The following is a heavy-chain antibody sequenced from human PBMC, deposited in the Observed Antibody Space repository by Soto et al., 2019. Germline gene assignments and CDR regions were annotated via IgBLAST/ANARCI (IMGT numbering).Heavy chain of an antibody. D-gene: IGHD4-17*01. J-gene: IGHJ4*02. CDR1: GFTFSSYG. Sequence: GGSLRLSCAASGFTFSSYGMHWVRQAPGKGLEWVAVISYDGSNKYYADSVKGRFTISRDNSKNTLYLQMNSLRAEDTAVYYCAKHLYGDQYYFDYWGQGTLVTVPS. V-gene: IGHV3-30*18. CDR2: ISYDGSNK. CDR3: AKHLYGDQYYFDY.